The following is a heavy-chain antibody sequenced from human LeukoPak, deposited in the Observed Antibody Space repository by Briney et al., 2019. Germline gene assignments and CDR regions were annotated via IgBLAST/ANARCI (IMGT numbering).Heavy chain of an antibody. V-gene: IGHV3-23*01. J-gene: IGHJ4*02. CDR3: AKDLTFGGVIVGLSDY. CDR2: ISGSGGST. D-gene: IGHD3-16*02. CDR1: GFTFSSYA. Sequence: GGSLRLSCAASGFTFSSYAMSWVRQAPGKGLEWVSAISGSGGSTYYADSVKDRFTISRDNSRNTLYLQMNSLRAEDTAVYYCAKDLTFGGVIVGLSDYWGQGTLVTVSS.